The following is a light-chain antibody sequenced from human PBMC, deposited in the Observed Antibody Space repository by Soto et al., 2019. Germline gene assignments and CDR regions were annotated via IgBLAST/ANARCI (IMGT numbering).Light chain of an antibody. J-gene: IGKJ1*01. CDR2: KTS. CDR1: QSISTW. V-gene: IGKV1-5*03. Sequence: DILMTQSPSFLAASLGDIVTITCRASQSISTWVAWYQQKPGKAPKLLIYKTSSLESGVPSRFRGSGSGTEFTLTISSLQPDDFEAYYCQHYNSYSEAFGQGTKVDIK. CDR3: QHYNSYSEA.